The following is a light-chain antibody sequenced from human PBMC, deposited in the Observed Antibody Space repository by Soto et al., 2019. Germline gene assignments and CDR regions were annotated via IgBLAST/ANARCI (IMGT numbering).Light chain of an antibody. J-gene: IGKJ4*01. Sequence: EIVLTQSPGTLSLSPGERATLSCRASQSVSSSYLAWYQQKPGQAPRLLIYGASSRPTGLPDRLSGSGSGTAFMFSSSRLEPEDCAVYYCQQYGSSTQFTFGGGTKVEIK. CDR2: GAS. CDR1: QSVSSSY. CDR3: QQYGSSTQFT. V-gene: IGKV3-20*01.